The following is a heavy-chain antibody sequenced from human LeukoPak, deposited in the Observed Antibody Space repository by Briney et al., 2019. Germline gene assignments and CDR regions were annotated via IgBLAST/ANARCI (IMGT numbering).Heavy chain of an antibody. V-gene: IGHV3-74*01. CDR1: GFTFSTYW. Sequence: PGGSLRLSCAASGFTFSTYWMHWVRRAPGKGLVWVSRISTDGSVTSSADSVKGRFTISRDNAKNSLYLQMSSLRAEDTAVYFCARESFVDYGDAFDIWGQGTMVTVPS. CDR2: ISTDGSVT. CDR3: ARESFVDYGDAFDI. J-gene: IGHJ3*02. D-gene: IGHD4-17*01.